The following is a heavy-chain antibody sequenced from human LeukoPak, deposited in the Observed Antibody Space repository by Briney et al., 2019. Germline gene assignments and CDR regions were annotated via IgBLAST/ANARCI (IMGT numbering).Heavy chain of an antibody. V-gene: IGHV3-74*01. D-gene: IGHD6-25*01. CDR2: INSQGSST. CDR3: KNDRAAEDYDI. J-gene: IGHJ3*02. Sequence: GGSLRLSCAASGLTFTSYWIHWVRQAPGKGLVWVSRINSQGSSTTYADSVRGRFTISRDNAKNTLYLQMNSLRAEDTAVYYCKNDRAAEDYDIWGQGTMVTVSS. CDR1: GLTFTSYW.